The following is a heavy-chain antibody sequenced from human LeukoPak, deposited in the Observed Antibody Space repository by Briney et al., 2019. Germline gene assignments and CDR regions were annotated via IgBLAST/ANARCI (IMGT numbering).Heavy chain of an antibody. Sequence: SETLSLTCAVYGGSFSGYYWSWIRQPPGKGLEWIGEINHSGSTNYNPSLKSRVTISVDTSKNQFSLKLSSVTAADTAVYYCARCTRRQYYYYYMDVWGKGTTVTVSS. CDR2: INHSGST. V-gene: IGHV4-34*01. CDR1: GGSFSGYY. CDR3: ARCTRRQYYYYYMDV. J-gene: IGHJ6*03. D-gene: IGHD6-6*01.